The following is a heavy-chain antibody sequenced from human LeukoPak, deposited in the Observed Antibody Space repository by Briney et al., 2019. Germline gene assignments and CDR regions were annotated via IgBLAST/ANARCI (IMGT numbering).Heavy chain of an antibody. J-gene: IGHJ4*02. CDR3: AGEVKDSSGYYYFDY. Sequence: GASVKVSCKASGYTFTSYGISWVRQAPGQGLEWMGWISAYNGNTNYAQKLQGRVTMTTDTSTSTAYMELRSLRSDDTAVYYYAGEVKDSSGYYYFDYWGQGTLVTVSS. CDR1: GYTFTSYG. V-gene: IGHV1-18*01. D-gene: IGHD3-22*01. CDR2: ISAYNGNT.